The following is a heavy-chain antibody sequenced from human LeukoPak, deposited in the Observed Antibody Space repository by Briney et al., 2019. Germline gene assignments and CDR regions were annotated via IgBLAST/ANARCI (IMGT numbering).Heavy chain of an antibody. Sequence: SVKVSCKASGGTFSSYAISWVRQAPGQGLEWMGGIIPIFGTANYAQKFQGRVTITADESTSTAYMELSSLRSEDTAVYYWARVASDSSGYRHYYYYYMDVWGKGTTVTISS. CDR1: GGTFSSYA. CDR2: IIPIFGTA. CDR3: ARVASDSSGYRHYYYYYMDV. J-gene: IGHJ6*03. V-gene: IGHV1-69*01. D-gene: IGHD3-22*01.